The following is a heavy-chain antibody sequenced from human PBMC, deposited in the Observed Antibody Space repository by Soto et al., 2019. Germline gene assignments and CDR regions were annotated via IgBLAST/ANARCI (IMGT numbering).Heavy chain of an antibody. CDR1: GGSFSGYY. CDR2: INHSGST. Sequence: PSETLSLTCAVYGGSFSGYYWSWIRQPPGKGLEWIGEINHSGSTNYNPSLKSRVTISVDTSKNQFSLKLSSVTAADTAVYYCASSGGGRHYFRYYYGMDVWGQGTTVTVSS. J-gene: IGHJ6*02. D-gene: IGHD3-16*01. CDR3: ASSGGGRHYFRYYYGMDV. V-gene: IGHV4-34*01.